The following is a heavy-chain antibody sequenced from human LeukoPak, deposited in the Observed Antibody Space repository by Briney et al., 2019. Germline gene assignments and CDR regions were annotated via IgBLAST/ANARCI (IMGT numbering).Heavy chain of an antibody. V-gene: IGHV3-23*01. J-gene: IGHJ4*02. CDR1: GFTFSSYA. D-gene: IGHD6-6*01. CDR2: ISGSADST. Sequence: GGSLRLSCAASGFTFSSYAMSWVRQAPGKGLEWVSAISGSADSTYYADSVKGRFTISRDNSKNTLYLQMNSLGAEDTAIYYCANEIRPNDYWGQGTLVTVSS. CDR3: ANEIRPNDY.